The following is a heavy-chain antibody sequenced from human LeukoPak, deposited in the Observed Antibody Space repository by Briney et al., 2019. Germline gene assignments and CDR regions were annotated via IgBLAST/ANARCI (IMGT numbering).Heavy chain of an antibody. CDR2: ISGSDGRT. Sequence: GGSLRLSCAASGFTFSNYAMNWVRQAPGKGLEWVSAISGSDGRTYYADSVKGRFTITRDNSKNTLYLQMNSLRAEDTAVFYCAKDRVFRGAFFDYWGQGTLVTVSS. D-gene: IGHD3-10*01. CDR3: AKDRVFRGAFFDY. CDR1: GFTFSNYA. J-gene: IGHJ4*02. V-gene: IGHV3-23*01.